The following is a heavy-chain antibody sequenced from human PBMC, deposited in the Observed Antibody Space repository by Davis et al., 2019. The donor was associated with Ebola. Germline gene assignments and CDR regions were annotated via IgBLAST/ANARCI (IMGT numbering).Heavy chain of an antibody. CDR2: ISYDGSNK. CDR3: AKDQDYSFGYYYYGMDV. CDR1: GFTFSSYS. V-gene: IGHV3-30*18. J-gene: IGHJ6*02. Sequence: GGSLRLSCAASGFTFSSYSMNWVRQAPGKGLEWVAVISYDGSNKYYADSVKGRFTISRDNSKNTLYLQMNSLRAEDTAVYYCAKDQDYSFGYYYYGMDVWGQGTTVTVSS. D-gene: IGHD4-11*01.